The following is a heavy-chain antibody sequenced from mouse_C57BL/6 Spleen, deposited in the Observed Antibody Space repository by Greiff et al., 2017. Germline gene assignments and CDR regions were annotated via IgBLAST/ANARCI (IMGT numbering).Heavy chain of an antibody. CDR3: GREGAYYLDG. CDR1: GYTFTSYW. Sequence: VQLQQPGAELVKPGASVKMSCKASGYTFTSYWITWVKQRPGQGLEWIGDIYPGSGSTNYNEKFKSKATLTVDTSSSTAYMQLSSLTSEDSAVYYCGREGAYYLDGRGQSATLTVYS. V-gene: IGHV1-55*01. CDR2: IYPGSGST. J-gene: IGHJ2*01.